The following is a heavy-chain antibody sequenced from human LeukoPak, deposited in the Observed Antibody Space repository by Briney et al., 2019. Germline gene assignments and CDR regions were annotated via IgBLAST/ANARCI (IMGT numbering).Heavy chain of an antibody. CDR2: INPNSGGT. J-gene: IGHJ4*02. CDR3: ARGRLKRTLRYYFDY. CDR1: GYTFTGYY. D-gene: IGHD3-16*01. V-gene: IGHV1-2*02. Sequence: ASVKVSCKASGYTFTGYYMHWVRQAPGQGLEWMGWINPNSGGTNYAQKFQGRVTMTRDTSISTAYVELSRLRSDDTAVYYCARGRLKRTLRYYFDYWGQGTLVTVSS.